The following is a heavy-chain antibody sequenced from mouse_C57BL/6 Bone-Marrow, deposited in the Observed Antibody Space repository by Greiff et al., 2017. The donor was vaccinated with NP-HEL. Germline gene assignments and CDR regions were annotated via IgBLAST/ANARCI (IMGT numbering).Heavy chain of an antibody. CDR2: IYPGDGDT. D-gene: IGHD2-1*01. Sequence: VKLQQSGPELVKPGASVKISCKASGYAFSSSWMNWVKQRPGKGLEWIGRIYPGDGDTNYNGKFKGKATLTADKSSSTAYMQLSSLTSEDSAVYFCARGIYLLWHMDYWGQGTSVTVSS. V-gene: IGHV1-82*01. CDR1: GYAFSSSW. J-gene: IGHJ4*01. CDR3: ARGIYLLWHMDY.